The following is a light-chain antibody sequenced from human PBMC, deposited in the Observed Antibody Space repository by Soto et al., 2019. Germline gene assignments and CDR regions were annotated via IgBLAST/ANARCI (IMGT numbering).Light chain of an antibody. V-gene: IGLV2-14*01. J-gene: IGLJ1*01. CDR3: SSYTHTSTPSCV. CDR1: SNDVGGYNY. Sequence: QSVLTQPASVSGSPGQSITISCTGTSNDVGGYNYVSWYQQHPGKAPKLMIYEVTDRPWGVSNRFSGSKSGNTAPLTISGLQAEDEADYYCSSYTHTSTPSCVFGTGTKVTVL. CDR2: EVT.